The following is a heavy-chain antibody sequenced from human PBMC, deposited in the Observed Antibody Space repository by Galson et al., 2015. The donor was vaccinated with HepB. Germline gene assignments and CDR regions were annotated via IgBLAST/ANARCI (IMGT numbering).Heavy chain of an antibody. V-gene: IGHV3-21*01. J-gene: IGHJ3*02. CDR1: GFTFSNYN. Sequence: SLRLSCAASGFTFSNYNINWVRQAPGKGLEWVSSISSSSTYIYYADSVRGRFTISRDNAKNSLYLQMNSLRDDDTAVYYCARVRQQLAHDAFDIWGQGTMITVSS. CDR3: ARVRQQLAHDAFDI. D-gene: IGHD6-13*01. CDR2: ISSSSTYI.